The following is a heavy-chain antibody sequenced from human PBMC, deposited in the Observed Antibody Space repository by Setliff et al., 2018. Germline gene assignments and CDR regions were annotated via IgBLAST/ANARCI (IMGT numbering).Heavy chain of an antibody. J-gene: IGHJ5*02. CDR3: ARGYRGYYNFWSGSQGANWFDP. CDR2: IIPIFGTA. Sequence: SVKVSCKASVGTFSSYAISWVRQAPGQGLEWMGGIIPIFGTANYAQKFQGRVTITADESTSTAYMELSSLRSEDTAVYYCARGYRGYYNFWSGSQGANWFDPWGQGTLVTVSS. CDR1: VGTFSSYA. D-gene: IGHD3-3*01. V-gene: IGHV1-69*13.